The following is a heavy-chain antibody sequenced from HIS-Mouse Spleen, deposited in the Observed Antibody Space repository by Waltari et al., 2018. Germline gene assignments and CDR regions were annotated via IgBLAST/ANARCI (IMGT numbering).Heavy chain of an antibody. D-gene: IGHD6-13*01. CDR2: IYYSGST. Sequence: QLQLQESGPGLVKPSETLSLTCTVSAGSISISSYYWGLCRQPPGKGLEWIGSIYYSGSTYYNPSLKSRVTISVDTSKNQFSLKLSSVTAADTAVYYCAREIPYSSSWYDWYFDLWGRGTLVTVSS. CDR1: AGSISISSYY. CDR3: AREIPYSSSWYDWYFDL. V-gene: IGHV4-39*07. J-gene: IGHJ2*01.